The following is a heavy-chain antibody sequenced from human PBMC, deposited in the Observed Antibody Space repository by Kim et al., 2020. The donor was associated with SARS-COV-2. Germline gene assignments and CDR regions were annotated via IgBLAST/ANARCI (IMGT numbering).Heavy chain of an antibody. Sequence: ASVKVSCKASGYTFTSYYIHWVRQAPGQGLEWLGMINPSGDTTSYAQMFQGRLTMTRDTSTSTVYMELSSLRSEDTAVYYCARRGLSSTSCYAFDYWGQGTLVTVSS. D-gene: IGHD2-2*01. J-gene: IGHJ4*02. CDR1: GYTFTSYY. V-gene: IGHV1-46*01. CDR3: ARRGLSSTSCYAFDY. CDR2: INPSGDTT.